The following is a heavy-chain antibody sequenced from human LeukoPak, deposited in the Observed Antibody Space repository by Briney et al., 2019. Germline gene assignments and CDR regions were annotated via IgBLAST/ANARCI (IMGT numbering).Heavy chain of an antibody. V-gene: IGHV1-24*01. D-gene: IGHD5-24*01. CDR3: ATASTRDTYNWFDP. J-gene: IGHJ5*02. CDR2: FDPEDGET. CDR1: GYTLTELS. Sequence: ASVKVSCKVSGYTLTELSMHWVRQAPGKGLECMGGFDPEDGETIYAQKFQGRVTMTEDTSTDTAYMELSSLRSEDTAVYYCATASTRDTYNWFDPWGQGTLVTVPS.